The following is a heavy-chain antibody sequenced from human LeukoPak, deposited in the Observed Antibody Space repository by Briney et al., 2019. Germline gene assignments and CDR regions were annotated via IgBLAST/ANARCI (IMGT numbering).Heavy chain of an antibody. CDR3: ARVIRKNYGDYEPLGY. Sequence: ASVKASCKASGYTFTSYGISWVRQAPGQGLEWMGWISAYNGNTNYAQKLQGRVTMTTDTSTSTAYMELSRLRSDDTAVYYCARVIRKNYGDYEPLGYWGQGTLVTVSS. V-gene: IGHV1-18*01. CDR1: GYTFTSYG. J-gene: IGHJ4*02. D-gene: IGHD4-17*01. CDR2: ISAYNGNT.